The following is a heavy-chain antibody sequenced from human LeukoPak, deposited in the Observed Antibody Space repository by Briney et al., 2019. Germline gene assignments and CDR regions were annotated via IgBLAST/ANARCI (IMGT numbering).Heavy chain of an antibody. CDR1: GYTFTDYY. J-gene: IGHJ4*02. Sequence: ASVKVSCKASGYTFTDYYMHWVRQAPGHGLEWMGISNPSGDSTNYAQKFQGRVTMTRDTSTSTVYMDPSSLRSEDTAVYYCARWTTTFLDYWGQGTLVTVSS. V-gene: IGHV1-46*01. CDR3: ARWTTTFLDY. D-gene: IGHD1-1*01. CDR2: SNPSGDST.